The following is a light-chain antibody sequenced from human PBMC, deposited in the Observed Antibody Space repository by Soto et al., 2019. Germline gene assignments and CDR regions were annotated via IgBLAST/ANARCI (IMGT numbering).Light chain of an antibody. Sequence: EIVMTQSPATLSVSPGERATLSCRASQSVSSNLAWYQQKPGQAPRLLIYGASTRATGIPARFSGSGSGTEFTLTISSLQSEDFAGYYCQQYNNWPPMAFGQGNKVEIK. CDR1: QSVSSN. CDR3: QQYNNWPPMA. V-gene: IGKV3-15*01. CDR2: GAS. J-gene: IGKJ1*01.